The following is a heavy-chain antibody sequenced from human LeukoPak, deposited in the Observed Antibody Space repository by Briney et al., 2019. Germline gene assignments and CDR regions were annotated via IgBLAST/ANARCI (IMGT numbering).Heavy chain of an antibody. CDR2: IWYDGSNK. D-gene: IGHD3-10*01. CDR3: AKSPRLYYLDV. V-gene: IGHV3-33*06. J-gene: IGHJ6*03. Sequence: GGSLRLSCAASGFTFSSYAMSWVRQAPGKGLEWVAVIWYDGSNKYYADSVKGRFAISRDNSKNTLYLQMNSLRAEDTAVYYCAKSPRLYYLDVWGKGTTVTVSS. CDR1: GFTFSSYA.